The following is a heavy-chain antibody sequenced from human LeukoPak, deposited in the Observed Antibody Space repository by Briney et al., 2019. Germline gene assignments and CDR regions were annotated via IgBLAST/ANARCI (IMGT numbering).Heavy chain of an antibody. V-gene: IGHV4-34*01. CDR1: GGSISGYY. CDR3: ASGGHYYDSSGYYPDS. CDR2: INHSGST. J-gene: IGHJ4*02. Sequence: SETLSLTCTVSGGSISGYYWSWIRQPPGKGLEWIGEINHSGSTNYNPSLKSRVTISVDTSKNQFSLKLSSVTAADTAVYYCASGGHYYDSSGYYPDSWGQGTLVTVSS. D-gene: IGHD3-22*01.